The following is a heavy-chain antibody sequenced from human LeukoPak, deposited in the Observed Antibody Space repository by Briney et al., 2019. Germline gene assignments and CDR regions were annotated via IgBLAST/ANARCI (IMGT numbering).Heavy chain of an antibody. J-gene: IGHJ4*02. CDR1: GYTFTSYV. CDR2: ISAYNGNT. Sequence: ASVKVSRKASGYTFTSYVISWVRQAPGQGLEWMGWISAYNGNTNYTQKLQGRVTMTTDTSTNTAYMELRSLRSDDTAVYYCAREDYGSFDYWGQGTLVTVSS. CDR3: AREDYGSFDY. D-gene: IGHD4/OR15-4a*01. V-gene: IGHV1-18*01.